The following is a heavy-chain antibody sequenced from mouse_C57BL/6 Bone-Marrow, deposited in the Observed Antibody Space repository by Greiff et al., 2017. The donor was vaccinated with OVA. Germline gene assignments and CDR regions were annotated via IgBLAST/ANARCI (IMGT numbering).Heavy chain of an antibody. CDR1: GYTFTSYW. J-gene: IGHJ3*01. CDR3: ASGGGSEGFAY. CDR2: IHPNSGST. V-gene: IGHV1-64*01. Sequence: QVQLQQPGAELVKPGASVKLSCKASGYTFTSYWMHWVKQRPGQGLEWIGMIHPNSGSTNYNEKFKSKATLTVDKSSSTAYMQLSSLTSEDSAVYYCASGGGSEGFAYWGQGTLVTVSA.